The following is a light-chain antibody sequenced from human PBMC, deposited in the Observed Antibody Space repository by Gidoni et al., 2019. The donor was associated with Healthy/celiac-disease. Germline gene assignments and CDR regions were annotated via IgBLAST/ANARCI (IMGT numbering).Light chain of an antibody. J-gene: IGKJ4*02. CDR1: QSVSSF. CDR3: QQRSNWPLT. CDR2: DAS. V-gene: IGKV3-11*01. Sequence: EIVFTHPPATLSLSPGDRATLSCRASQSVSSFLAWYQQKPGQAPRLLIYDASNRATGIPARFSGSGSGTDFTLTISSLEPEDFAVYYCQQRSNWPLTFGGGTKVEIK.